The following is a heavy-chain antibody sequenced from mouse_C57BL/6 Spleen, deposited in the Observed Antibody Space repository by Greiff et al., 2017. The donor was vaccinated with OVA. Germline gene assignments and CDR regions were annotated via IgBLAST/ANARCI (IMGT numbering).Heavy chain of an antibody. Sequence: EVKLQESGPGLVKPSQTVFLTCTVTGISITTGNYRWSWIRQFPGNKLEWIGYIYYSGTITYNPSLTSRTTITRDTPKNQFFLEMNSLTAEDTATYYCARDGYYGEYYFDYWGQGTTLTVSS. CDR2: IYYSGTI. CDR1: GISITTGNYR. CDR3: ARDGYYGEYYFDY. J-gene: IGHJ2*01. D-gene: IGHD2-3*01. V-gene: IGHV3-5*01.